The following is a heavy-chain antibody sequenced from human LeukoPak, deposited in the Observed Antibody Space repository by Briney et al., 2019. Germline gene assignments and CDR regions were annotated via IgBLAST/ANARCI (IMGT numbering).Heavy chain of an antibody. D-gene: IGHD2-8*01. CDR2: ISSSSSYI. V-gene: IGHV3-21*04. CDR3: AKEGSVCTNGICRYFDY. J-gene: IGHJ4*02. Sequence: KTGGSLRLSCAASGFTFSSYSMNWVRQAPGKGLEWVSSISSSSSYIYYADSVKGRFTISRDNAKNSLYLQMNSLRAEDTALYYCAKEGSVCTNGICRYFDYWGQGTLVTVSS. CDR1: GFTFSSYS.